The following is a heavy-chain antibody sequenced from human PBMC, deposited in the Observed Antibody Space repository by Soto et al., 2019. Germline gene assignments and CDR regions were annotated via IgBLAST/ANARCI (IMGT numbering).Heavy chain of an antibody. J-gene: IGHJ4*02. CDR2: IWYDGSNQ. D-gene: IGHD2-21*02. CDR1: GFSFTTYG. Sequence: QVQLVESGGGVVQPGRSLRLSCVASGFSFTTYGLHWVRQAPGKGLEWVAVIWYDGSNQYYADSEKGQFTISRDNSKNILDLEMNSMRVEDTAVYYCVKDHCGGDCYSDPYFDYWGQGTLVTVSS. CDR3: VKDHCGGDCYSDPYFDY. V-gene: IGHV3-33*06.